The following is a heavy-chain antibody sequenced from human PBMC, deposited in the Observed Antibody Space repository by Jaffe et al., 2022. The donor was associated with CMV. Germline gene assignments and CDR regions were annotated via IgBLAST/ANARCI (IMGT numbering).Heavy chain of an antibody. CDR1: GFTFSSYA. V-gene: IGHV3-23*01. Sequence: EVQLLESGGGLVQPGGSLRLSCAASGFTFSSYAMSWVRQAPGKGLEWVSAISGSGGSTYYADSVKGRFTISRDNSKNTLYLQMNSLRAEDTAVYYCAKDPTRGVVTPNHAFDIWGQGTMVTVSS. CDR2: ISGSGGST. D-gene: IGHD2-21*02. J-gene: IGHJ3*02. CDR3: AKDPTRGVVTPNHAFDI.